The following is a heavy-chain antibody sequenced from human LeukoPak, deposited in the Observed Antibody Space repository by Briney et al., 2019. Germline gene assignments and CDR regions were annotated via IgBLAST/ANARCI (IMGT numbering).Heavy chain of an antibody. J-gene: IGHJ4*02. CDR2: ISYDGSNK. CDR3: ARTVGATRYDY. Sequence: GGSLRLSCAASGFTFSSYAMHWVRQAPGKGLEWVAVISYDGSNKYYADSVKGRFTISRDNSKNTLYLQMNSLRAEDTAVYYCARTVGATRYDYWGQGTLVTVSS. CDR1: GFTFSSYA. D-gene: IGHD1-26*01. V-gene: IGHV3-30-3*01.